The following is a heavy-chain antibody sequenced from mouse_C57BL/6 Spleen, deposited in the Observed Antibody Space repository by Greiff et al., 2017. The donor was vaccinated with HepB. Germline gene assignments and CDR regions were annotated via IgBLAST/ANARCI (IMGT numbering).Heavy chain of an antibody. V-gene: IGHV7-1*01. Sequence: EVQGVESGGGLVQSGRSLRLSCATSGFTFSDFYMEWVRQAPGKGLEWIAASRNKANDYTTEYSASVKGRFIVSRDTSQSILYLQMNALRAEDTAIYYCARGGNAMDYWGQGTSVTVSS. J-gene: IGHJ4*01. CDR1: GFTFSDFY. CDR3: ARGGNAMDY. CDR2: SRNKANDYTT.